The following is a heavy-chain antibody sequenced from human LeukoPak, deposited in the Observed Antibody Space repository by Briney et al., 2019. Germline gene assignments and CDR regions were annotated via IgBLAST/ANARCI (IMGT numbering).Heavy chain of an antibody. CDR1: GFTFSDYY. CDR2: INHSGST. Sequence: GSLRLSCAASGFTFSDYYMSWIRQPPGKGLEWIGEINHSGSTNYNPSLKSRVTISVDTSKNQFSLKLSSVTAADTAVYYCARVTIFGVVIQNYYYYYMDVWGKGTTVTVSS. CDR3: ARVTIFGVVIQNYYYYYMDV. D-gene: IGHD3-3*01. J-gene: IGHJ6*03. V-gene: IGHV4-34*01.